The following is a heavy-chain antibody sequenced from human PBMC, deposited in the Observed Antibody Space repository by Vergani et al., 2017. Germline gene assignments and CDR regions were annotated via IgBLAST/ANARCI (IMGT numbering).Heavy chain of an antibody. V-gene: IGHV3-23*01. D-gene: IGHD3-3*01. J-gene: IGHJ4*02. CDR2: ISGSGGST. CDR3: AKGKSYYDFWSGYYAFAD. Sequence: EVQLLESGGGLVQPGGSLRLSCAASGFTFSSYAMSWVRQAPGKGLEWVSAISGSGGSTYYADSVKGRFTISRDNSKNTLYLQMNSLGAEDTAVYYCAKGKSYYDFWSGYYAFADWGQGTLVTVSS. CDR1: GFTFSSYA.